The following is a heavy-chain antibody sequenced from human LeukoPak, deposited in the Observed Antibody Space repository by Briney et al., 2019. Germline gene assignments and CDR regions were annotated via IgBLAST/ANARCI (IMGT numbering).Heavy chain of an antibody. D-gene: IGHD3-10*01. CDR3: ARVTTSGSYKFDN. J-gene: IGHJ4*02. CDR2: TSFDGSDK. Sequence: GGSLRLSCAASGFTFSNYGIHWVRQAPGKGLEWVTMTSFDGSDKYYADSLNGRFTISRDNSKNTLYLQMNSLRAEDTAVYYCARVTTSGSYKFDNWGQGTLVTVSS. CDR1: GFTFSNYG. V-gene: IGHV3-30*03.